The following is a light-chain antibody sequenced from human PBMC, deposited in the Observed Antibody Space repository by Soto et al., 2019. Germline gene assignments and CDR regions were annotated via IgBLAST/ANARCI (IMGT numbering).Light chain of an antibody. J-gene: IGKJ1*01. V-gene: IGKV3-20*01. Sequence: PGESATLSCRASERVSTNLAWYQQTPAQAPRLLIYGASRRAPGIPERFSGSGSGTDFTLTISRLEPEDFAVYYCQQYLTSPKTFGQGTKVDIK. CDR1: ERVSTN. CDR2: GAS. CDR3: QQYLTSPKT.